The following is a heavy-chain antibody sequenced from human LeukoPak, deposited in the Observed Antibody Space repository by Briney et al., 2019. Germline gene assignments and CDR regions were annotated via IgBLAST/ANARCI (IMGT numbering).Heavy chain of an antibody. V-gene: IGHV4-34*01. CDR3: ARGLGITIFGVPRPRGAYAFDI. J-gene: IGHJ3*02. D-gene: IGHD3-3*01. CDR1: GGSFSGYY. CDR2: INHSGST. Sequence: SETLSLTCAVYGGSFSGYYWSWIRQPPGKGLEWIGEINHSGSTNYNPSLKSRVTISVDTSKNQFSLKLSSVTAADTAVYYCARGLGITIFGVPRPRGAYAFDIWGQGTMVTVSS.